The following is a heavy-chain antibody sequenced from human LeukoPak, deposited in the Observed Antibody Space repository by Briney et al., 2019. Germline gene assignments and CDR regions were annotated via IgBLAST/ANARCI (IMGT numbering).Heavy chain of an antibody. D-gene: IGHD6-19*01. CDR3: ARLCLSAGAVDFDD. V-gene: IGHV4-34*01. J-gene: IGHJ4*02. Sequence: SEPLTLTCAVLGASFRGSYWSWLRQPPGKGLEWFGGINHSGITHYNPSLKSRVTISVDTSKSQCSLKLSSVTAAETAVYYCARLCLSAGAVDFDDWGEGTLVTVSS. CDR1: GASFRGSY. CDR2: INHSGIT.